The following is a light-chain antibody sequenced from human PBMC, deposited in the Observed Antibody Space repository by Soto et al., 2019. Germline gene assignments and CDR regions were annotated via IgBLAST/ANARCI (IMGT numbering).Light chain of an antibody. CDR2: EVS. Sequence: QSVLTQPASVSGSPGQSITISCTGTSSHVGTYNLVSWYQQYSGKAPKLMIYEVSKRPSGVSNRFSGSTSGNAASLTISGLQAEDEADYYCCSYAGTNTYVLGTGTKVTVL. V-gene: IGLV2-23*02. CDR1: SSHVGTYNL. CDR3: CSYAGTNTYV. J-gene: IGLJ1*01.